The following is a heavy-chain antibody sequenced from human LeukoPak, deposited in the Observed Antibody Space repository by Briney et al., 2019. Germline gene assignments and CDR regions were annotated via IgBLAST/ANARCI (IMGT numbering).Heavy chain of an antibody. CDR3: PRVVYSNYGYNYFDH. CDR1: GFTFSSYT. CDR2: ISDPHSGSET. V-gene: IGHV3-21*01. Sequence: PGGSLRLSCAASGFTFSSYTMNWVRQALEQGLEWVSTISDPHSGSETHYADSVKGRFAISRDYAKNSLYLQMNSLRAEDTAVYYCPRVVYSNYGYNYFDHWGQGTLVTVSS. D-gene: IGHD4-11*01. J-gene: IGHJ4*02.